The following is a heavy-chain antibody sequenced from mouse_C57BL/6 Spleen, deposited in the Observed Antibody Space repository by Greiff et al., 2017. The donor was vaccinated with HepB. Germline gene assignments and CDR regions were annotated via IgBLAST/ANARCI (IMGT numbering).Heavy chain of an antibody. CDR2: ISSGSSTI. CDR1: GFTFSDYG. Sequence: DVHLVESGGGLVKPGGSLKLSCAASGFTFSDYGMHWVRQAPEKGLEWVAYISSGSSTIYYADTVKGRFTISRDNAKNTLFLQMTSLRSEDTAMYYCARRDYGAMDDWGQGTSVTVSS. J-gene: IGHJ4*01. V-gene: IGHV5-17*01. D-gene: IGHD1-1*02. CDR3: ARRDYGAMDD.